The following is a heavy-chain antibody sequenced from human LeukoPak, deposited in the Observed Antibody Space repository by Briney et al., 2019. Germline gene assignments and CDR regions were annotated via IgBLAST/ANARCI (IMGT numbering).Heavy chain of an antibody. CDR1: GGSISSSNW. Sequence: SETLSLTCAVSGGSISSSNWWSWVRQPPGKGLEWIGEIYHSGSTNYNPSPKSRVTISVDKSKNQFSLKLSSVTAADTAVYYCAREEYQLPGYFDLWGRGTLVTVSS. J-gene: IGHJ2*01. CDR3: AREEYQLPGYFDL. D-gene: IGHD2-2*01. V-gene: IGHV4-4*02. CDR2: IYHSGST.